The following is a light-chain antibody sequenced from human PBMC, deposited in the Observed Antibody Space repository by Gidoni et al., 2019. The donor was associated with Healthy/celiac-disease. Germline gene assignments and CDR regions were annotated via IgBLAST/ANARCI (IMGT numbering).Light chain of an antibody. Sequence: EIVLTQSPATLSLSPGERATLSCRASQSVSSYLAWYQQKPGQAPRLLIYDASNRATGIPARFSGSGSGTDFTLTISSLEPEYFAVYYCQQRSNWSTVGQGTRLEIK. CDR2: DAS. CDR1: QSVSSY. CDR3: QQRSNWST. J-gene: IGKJ5*01. V-gene: IGKV3-11*01.